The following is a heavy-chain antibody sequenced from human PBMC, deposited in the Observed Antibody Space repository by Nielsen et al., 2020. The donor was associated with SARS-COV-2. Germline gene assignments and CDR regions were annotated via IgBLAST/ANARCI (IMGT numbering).Heavy chain of an antibody. CDR1: GFTFRTYT. CDR3: TTGGLTMVRGVIQY. Sequence: GESLKISCAASGFTFRTYTMIWVRQAPGKGLEWVGRIKSKADGGTTDYAAPVKGRFTISRDDSKNTLYLQMDSLKTEDTAVYYCTTGGLTMVRGVIQYWGQGTLVAVSS. D-gene: IGHD3-10*01. CDR2: IKSKADGGTT. J-gene: IGHJ4*02. V-gene: IGHV3-15*01.